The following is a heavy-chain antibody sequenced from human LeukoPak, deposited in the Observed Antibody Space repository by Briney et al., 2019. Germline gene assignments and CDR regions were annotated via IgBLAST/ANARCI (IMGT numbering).Heavy chain of an antibody. CDR1: GFTLSSFT. J-gene: IGHJ5*02. Sequence: GRSLRLSCAASGFTLSSFTMHWVRHNPGKGLEWVAAISYDESQKWYADSVKGRFTISRDNSKNTLYLQMNSLRAEDTAVYYCAKVVDDNWFDPWGQGTLVTVSS. V-gene: IGHV3-30-3*01. CDR3: AKVVDDNWFDP. CDR2: ISYDESQK. D-gene: IGHD2-15*01.